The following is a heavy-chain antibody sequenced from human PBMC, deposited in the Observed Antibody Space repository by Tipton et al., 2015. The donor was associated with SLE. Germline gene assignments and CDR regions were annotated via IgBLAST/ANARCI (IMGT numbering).Heavy chain of an antibody. D-gene: IGHD3-10*01. Sequence: TLSLTCTVSGGSITSDTYYLTWIRQAAGQKLEWIGRLKTSGTTNYNPSLKSRVTISVDTSKNQFSLKLTSVTAADTAVYYCASFRDMVQGVIGAFNIWGQGTMVTVSS. J-gene: IGHJ3*02. CDR1: GGSITSDTYY. V-gene: IGHV4-61*02. CDR2: LKTSGTT. CDR3: ASFRDMVQGVIGAFNI.